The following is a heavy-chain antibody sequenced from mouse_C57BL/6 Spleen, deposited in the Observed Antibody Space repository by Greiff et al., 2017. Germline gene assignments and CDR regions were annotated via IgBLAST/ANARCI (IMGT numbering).Heavy chain of an antibody. CDR2: IYPGSGST. Sequence: QVQLQQPGAELVRPGSSVKLSCKASGYTFTSYWMDWVKQRPGQGLEWIGDIYPGSGSTNYNEKFKSKATLTVDTSSSTAYMQLSSLTSEDSAVYYCVTTVAPFDYWGQGTTLTVSS. CDR1: GYTFTSYW. CDR3: VTTVAPFDY. D-gene: IGHD1-1*01. J-gene: IGHJ2*01. V-gene: IGHV1-55*01.